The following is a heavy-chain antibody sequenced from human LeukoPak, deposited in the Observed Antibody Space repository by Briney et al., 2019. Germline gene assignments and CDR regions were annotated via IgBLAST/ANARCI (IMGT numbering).Heavy chain of an antibody. D-gene: IGHD3-10*02. Sequence: GGSLRLSCAAPGFTFTNYVINWVRQAPGKGLVWVSGISGSGGRTYFADSVKGRSTISRDNSKNTLYLQMNSLRAEDTAIYYCARDLHYYVAMDVWGQGTTVTVSS. CDR2: ISGSGGRT. J-gene: IGHJ6*02. CDR1: GFTFTNYV. CDR3: ARDLHYYVAMDV. V-gene: IGHV3-23*01.